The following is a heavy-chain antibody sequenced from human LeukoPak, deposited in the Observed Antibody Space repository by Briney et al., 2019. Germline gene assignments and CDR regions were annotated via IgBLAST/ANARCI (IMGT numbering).Heavy chain of an antibody. D-gene: IGHD6-19*01. CDR3: ARGDNSGWYFFDY. J-gene: IGHJ4*02. CDR2: IYPGDSDT. V-gene: IGHV5-51*01. Sequence: GEPLKISFKASGYSFTSHWIGWVRPMPGKGLEWMGIIYPGDSDTRYSPSFQGQVTISADKSISTAYRQWSTLQAPDTAMYYCARGDNSGWYFFDYWGQGTLVTVSS. CDR1: GYSFTSHW.